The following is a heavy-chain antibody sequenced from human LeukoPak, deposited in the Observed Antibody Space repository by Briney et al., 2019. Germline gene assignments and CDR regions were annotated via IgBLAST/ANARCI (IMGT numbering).Heavy chain of an antibody. CDR2: IIPIFGIA. V-gene: IGHV1-69*13. CDR3: ARRDYDFWSGYYTGMGYYMDV. Sequence: SVKVSCKASGGTFSSYAISWVRQAPGQGLEWMGGIIPIFGIANYAQKFQGRVTITADESTSTAYMELSSLRSEDTAVYYCARRDYDFWSGYYTGMGYYMDVWGEGTTVTVSS. J-gene: IGHJ6*03. D-gene: IGHD3-3*01. CDR1: GGTFSSYA.